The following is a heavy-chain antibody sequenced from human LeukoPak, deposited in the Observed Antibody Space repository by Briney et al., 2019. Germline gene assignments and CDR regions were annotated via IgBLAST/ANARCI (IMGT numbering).Heavy chain of an antibody. J-gene: IGHJ4*02. CDR1: GGSISSYY. CDR3: ARHGWNGDYGGGNFDY. V-gene: IGHV4-59*08. CDR2: IYYSGST. Sequence: SETLSLTCTVSGGSISSYYWSWIRQPPGKGLGWIGYIYYSGSTNYNPSLKSRVTISVDTSKNQFSLKLSSVTAADTAVYYCARHGWNGDYGGGNFDYWGQGTLVTVSS. D-gene: IGHD4-17*01.